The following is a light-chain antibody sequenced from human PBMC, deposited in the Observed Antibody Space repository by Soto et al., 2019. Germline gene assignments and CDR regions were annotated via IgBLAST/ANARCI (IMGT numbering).Light chain of an antibody. Sequence: IVLTQSPSHLSLSPGERATLSCRASQSVSSYLAWYQQKPGQAPRLLIYDASNRATGIPARFSGSGSGTDFTLTISSLEPEDFAVYYCQQRSNWLTFGGGTKVDIK. V-gene: IGKV3-11*01. CDR1: QSVSSY. J-gene: IGKJ4*01. CDR3: QQRSNWLT. CDR2: DAS.